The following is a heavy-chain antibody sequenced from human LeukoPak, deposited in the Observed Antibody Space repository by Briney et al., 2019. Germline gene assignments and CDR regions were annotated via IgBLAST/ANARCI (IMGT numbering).Heavy chain of an antibody. J-gene: IGHJ4*02. CDR2: MQINGNN. CDR3: ARDGQHTYGRYSAH. V-gene: IGHV4-59*01. D-gene: IGHD3-10*01. CDR1: GGSISTYY. Sequence: KPSETLSLICTVSGGSISTYYWNWFRKSPGKGLEWIGFMQINGNNNYNPSLRSRVTIVLDTSKNQFSLELSSVSAADTAVYSCARDGQHTYGRYSAHRGQGILVTVSS.